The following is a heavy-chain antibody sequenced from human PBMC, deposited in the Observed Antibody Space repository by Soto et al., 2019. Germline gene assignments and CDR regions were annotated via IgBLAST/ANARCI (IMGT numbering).Heavy chain of an antibody. CDR2: INPNSGGT. V-gene: IGHV1-2*04. CDR1: GYTFTGYY. J-gene: IGHJ6*02. CDR3: ARDISDRSTSCLYGMDV. D-gene: IGHD2-2*01. Sequence: ASVKVSCKASGYTFTGYYMHWVRQAPGQGLEWMGWINPNSGGTNYAQKFQGWVTMTRDTSISTAYMELSRLRSDDTAVYYCARDISDRSTSCLYGMDVWGQGTTVTVSS.